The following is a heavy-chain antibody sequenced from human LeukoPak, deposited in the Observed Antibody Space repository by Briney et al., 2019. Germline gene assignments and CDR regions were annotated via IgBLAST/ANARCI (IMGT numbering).Heavy chain of an antibody. V-gene: IGHV1-69*05. Sequence: SVKVSCMASGGTFSSYAISWVRQAPGQGLEWVGGTIPIFGTANYAQKFQGRVTITTDESTSTAYMELSSRRSEDTAVYYCAGTYYYDSSGYQSLFDYWGQGTLVTVSS. CDR1: GGTFSSYA. CDR2: TIPIFGTA. J-gene: IGHJ4*02. CDR3: AGTYYYDSSGYQSLFDY. D-gene: IGHD3-22*01.